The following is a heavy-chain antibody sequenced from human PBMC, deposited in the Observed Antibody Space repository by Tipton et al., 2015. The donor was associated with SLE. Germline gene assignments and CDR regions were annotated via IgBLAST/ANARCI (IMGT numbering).Heavy chain of an antibody. CDR1: GDSMNDYY. J-gene: IGHJ4*02. D-gene: IGHD4-23*01. CDR3: ARHGNQDY. V-gene: IGHV4-59*05. Sequence: TLSLTCTVSGDSMNDYYWNWIRQAPGKGLEWIGSIYYSGSTYYNPSLKSRVTISVDTSKNQFSLKLSSVTAADTAVYYCARHGNQDYWGQGTLVTVSS. CDR2: IYYSGST.